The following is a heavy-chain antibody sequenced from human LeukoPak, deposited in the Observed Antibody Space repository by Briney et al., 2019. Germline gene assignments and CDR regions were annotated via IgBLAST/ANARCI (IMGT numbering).Heavy chain of an antibody. CDR2: IWYDEST. CDR1: GFTFSNYG. V-gene: IGHV3-33*01. Sequence: PGGSLRLSCAASGFTFSNYGMHWVRQAPGKGLEWVAGIWYDESTYYTDSVKGRITISRDNSKNTLYLQMNTLGAEDTAVYYCARDRTTILSSFDIWGQGTMVTVSS. J-gene: IGHJ3*02. D-gene: IGHD3-9*01. CDR3: ARDRTTILSSFDI.